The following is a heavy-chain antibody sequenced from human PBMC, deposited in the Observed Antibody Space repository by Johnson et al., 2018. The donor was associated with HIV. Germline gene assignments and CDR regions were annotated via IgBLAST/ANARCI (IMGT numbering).Heavy chain of an antibody. CDR1: GFTFDDYG. V-gene: IGHV3-20*04. CDR3: AKGVASTTVAAFDI. Sequence: MQLVESGGGVVRPGGSLRLSCSASGFTFDDYGINWVRQAPGRGLEWVSGINWNGGSAGYTDSVRGRFTISRDSAQNSVSLQMNSLRVEDTALYYCAKGVASTTVAAFDIWGPGTMVTVSS. CDR2: INWNGGSA. D-gene: IGHD4-17*01. J-gene: IGHJ3*02.